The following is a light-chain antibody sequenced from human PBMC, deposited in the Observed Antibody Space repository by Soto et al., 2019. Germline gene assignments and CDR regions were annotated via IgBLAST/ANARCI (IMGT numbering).Light chain of an antibody. CDR2: DVS. V-gene: IGLV2-14*01. CDR3: SSYPRSSTLVV. CDR1: SSDVGGYNY. Sequence: QSALTQPASVSGSPGQSITISCTGTSSDVGGYNYVSWYQQHPGKAPKLMIYDVSNRPSGVSNRFSVSKSGNTASLTISGRPAEDEADDYCSSYPRSSTLVVFGGGTKVTLL. J-gene: IGLJ2*01.